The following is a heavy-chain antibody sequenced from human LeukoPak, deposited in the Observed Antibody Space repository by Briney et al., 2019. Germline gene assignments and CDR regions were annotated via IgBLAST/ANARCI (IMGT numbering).Heavy chain of an antibody. Sequence: GGSLRLSCAASRFIFSDYYMSWIRQAPGKGLEWVSYISSSGNTIYYADSVKGRFTISRDNAKNSLFLQMNSLRAEDTAVYYCARLTYYYGSGLYYCYYYIDVWGKGTTVTVSS. CDR3: ARLTYYYGSGLYYCYYYIDV. J-gene: IGHJ6*03. D-gene: IGHD3-10*01. CDR1: RFIFSDYY. CDR2: ISSSGNTI. V-gene: IGHV3-11*04.